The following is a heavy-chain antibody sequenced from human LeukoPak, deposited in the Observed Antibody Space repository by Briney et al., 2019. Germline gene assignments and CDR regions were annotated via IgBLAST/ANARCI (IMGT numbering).Heavy chain of an antibody. CDR2: ISGSGGST. D-gene: IGHD3-22*01. J-gene: IGHJ3*02. V-gene: IGHV3-23*01. CDR1: GFTFGDYA. Sequence: GRSLRLSCTASGFTFGDYAMSWFRQAPGKGLEWVSAISGSGGSTYYADSVKGRFTISRDNSKNTLYLQMNSLRAEDTAVHYCAKDVLTYYYDSSGRDAFDIWGQGTMVTVSS. CDR3: AKDVLTYYYDSSGRDAFDI.